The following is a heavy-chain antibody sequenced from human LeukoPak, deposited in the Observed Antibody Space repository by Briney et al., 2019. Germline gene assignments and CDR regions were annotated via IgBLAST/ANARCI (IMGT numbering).Heavy chain of an antibody. J-gene: IGHJ5*02. CDR2: IIPILGMA. CDR1: GGTFSSYA. CDR3: ARDNCSSTSCYFPHNWFDP. V-gene: IGHV1-69*04. Sequence: PSASVKVSCKASGGTFSSYAISWVRQAPGQGLEWMGRIIPILGMANYAQKFQGRVTITADKSTSTAYMELSSLRSEDTAVYYCARDNCSSTSCYFPHNWFDPWGQGTLVTVSS. D-gene: IGHD2-2*01.